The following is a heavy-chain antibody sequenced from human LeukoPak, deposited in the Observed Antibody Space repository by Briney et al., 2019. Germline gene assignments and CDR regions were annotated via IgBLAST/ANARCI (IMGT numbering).Heavy chain of an antibody. CDR2: ISAYNGNT. CDR3: ALSSIAAHLYYYYYGMDV. V-gene: IGHV1-18*01. J-gene: IGHJ6*02. D-gene: IGHD6-6*01. Sequence: ASVKVSCKASGYTFTSYGISWVRQAPGQELEWMGWISAYNGNTNYAQKLQGRVTMTTDTSTSTAYMELKSLRSDDTAVYYCALSSIAAHLYYYYYGMDVWGQGTTVTVSS. CDR1: GYTFTSYG.